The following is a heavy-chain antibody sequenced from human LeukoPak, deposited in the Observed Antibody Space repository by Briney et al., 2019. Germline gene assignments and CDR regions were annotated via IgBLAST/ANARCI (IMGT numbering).Heavy chain of an antibody. CDR2: INPSGGST. CDR3: ARSIRGCSSSPCYEDY. Sequence: GASVKVSCKASGYTFTDYYIHWVRQAPEQGLEWMGMINPSGGSTSYAQKFQGRVTMTRDTSTSTVYMDLNSLRSEDTAVYFCARSIRGCSSSPCYEDYWGQGTLVTVSS. V-gene: IGHV1-46*01. CDR1: GYTFTDYY. D-gene: IGHD2-2*01. J-gene: IGHJ4*02.